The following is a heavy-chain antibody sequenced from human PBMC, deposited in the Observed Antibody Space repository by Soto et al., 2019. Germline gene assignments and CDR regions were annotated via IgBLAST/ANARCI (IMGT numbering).Heavy chain of an antibody. V-gene: IGHV3-21*01. J-gene: IGHJ6*03. Sequence: EVQLVESGGGLVKPGGSLRLSCAASGFSFSSYSMNWVRQAPGKGLEWVSSISSSSSYIYYADSVKGRFTISRDNAKNSLYLQMNSLRADDTAVYYWAIPAAMYYYYMDVWGKGTTVTFSS. CDR2: ISSSSSYI. D-gene: IGHD2-2*01. CDR1: GFSFSSYS. CDR3: AIPAAMYYYYMDV.